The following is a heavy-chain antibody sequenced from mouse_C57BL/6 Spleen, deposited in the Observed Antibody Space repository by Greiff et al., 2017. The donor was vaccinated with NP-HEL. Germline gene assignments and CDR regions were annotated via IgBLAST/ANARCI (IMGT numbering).Heavy chain of an antibody. CDR1: GYTFTSYG. D-gene: IGHD1-1*01. V-gene: IGHV1-81*01. CDR3: ARSITTGVAEGAMDY. CDR2: IYPRSGNT. J-gene: IGHJ4*01. Sequence: QVHVKQSGAELARPGASVKLSCKASGYTFTSYGISWVKQRTGQGLEWIGEIYPRSGNTYYNEKFKGKATLTADKSSSTAYMELRSLTSEDSAVYFCARSITTGVAEGAMDYWGQGTSVTVSS.